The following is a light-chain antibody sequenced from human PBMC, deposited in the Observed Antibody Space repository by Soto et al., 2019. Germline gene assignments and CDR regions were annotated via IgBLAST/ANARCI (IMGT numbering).Light chain of an antibody. Sequence: QSVLTQSSSASASLGSSVKVTCTLSSGHSGYIIAWHQQQPGKAPRYLMKLEGSGTYNKGSGVPDRFSGSSSGADRYLTISNLQSEDEADYYCETWDSNTRVFGGGTQLTVL. J-gene: IGLJ2*01. CDR2: LEGSGTY. V-gene: IGLV4-60*03. CDR1: SGHSGYI. CDR3: ETWDSNTRV.